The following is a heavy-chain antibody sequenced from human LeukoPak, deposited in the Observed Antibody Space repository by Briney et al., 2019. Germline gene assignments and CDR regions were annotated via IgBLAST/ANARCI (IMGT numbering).Heavy chain of an antibody. CDR3: ARPLVGSTRGFDY. V-gene: IGHV4-38-2*01. Sequence: GSLRLSCAASGFTFSSYSMNWVRHAPGKGLEWVGSMSHSGSTYYNPSLKSRVTISVDTSKNQFSLKLTSVTASDTAVYYCARPLVGSTRGFDYWGQGTLVTVSS. D-gene: IGHD1-26*01. CDR1: GFTFSSYS. CDR2: MSHSGST. J-gene: IGHJ4*02.